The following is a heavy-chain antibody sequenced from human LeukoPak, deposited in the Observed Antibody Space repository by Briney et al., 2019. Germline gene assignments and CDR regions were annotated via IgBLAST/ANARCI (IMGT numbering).Heavy chain of an antibody. V-gene: IGHV3-30*03. D-gene: IGHD3-22*01. Sequence: GRSLRASCTASGFTFNSYGMHWVRQAPGKGLEWVAVISYDGSNKYYADSVKGRFTISRDDSKNTLYLQMNSPRAEDPAVYYCAVARASSGYSFLYWGARPLLTVSS. CDR3: AVARASSGYSFLY. CDR1: GFTFNSYG. CDR2: ISYDGSNK. J-gene: IGHJ4*02.